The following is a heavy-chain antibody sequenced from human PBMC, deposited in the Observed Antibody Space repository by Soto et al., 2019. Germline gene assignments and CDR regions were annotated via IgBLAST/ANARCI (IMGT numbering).Heavy chain of an antibody. Sequence: QVQLVQSGAEVKKPGASERISCKASGYTFTSYHLHWVRQAPGQGLEWVGMISPSGGRTTYAQKFQRRVTMTRDTSTNTIFMELNSLRSDDTAIYYCAREGFQGGLDVWGQGTTVTVSS. CDR1: GYTFTSYH. CDR2: ISPSGGRT. V-gene: IGHV1-46*01. J-gene: IGHJ6*02. CDR3: AREGFQGGLDV.